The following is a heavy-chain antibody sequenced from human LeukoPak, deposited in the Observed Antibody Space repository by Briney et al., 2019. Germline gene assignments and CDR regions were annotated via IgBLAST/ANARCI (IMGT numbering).Heavy chain of an antibody. CDR3: ARVRATFSPHFDN. V-gene: IGHV3-74*01. Sequence: GGSLRLSCAASGFTFSSYWMHWVRQAPGKGLMWVSRINSDGSITNYADSVKGRFTISRDNAKNTLYLQMNSLRAEDTAVYYCARVRATFSPHFDNWGQGTLVAVSS. J-gene: IGHJ4*02. CDR1: GFTFSSYW. D-gene: IGHD5-12*01. CDR2: INSDGSIT.